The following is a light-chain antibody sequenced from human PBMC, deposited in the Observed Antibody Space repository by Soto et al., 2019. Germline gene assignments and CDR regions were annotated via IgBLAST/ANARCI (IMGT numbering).Light chain of an antibody. J-gene: IGKJ3*01. Sequence: EIVLTQSPGTLSLSPEERATLSCRASQSISSTYLAWYQQKPGQAPRLLIYDASSRATGIPDKFIGSGSGSDFSLTISRLEPEDPAVYYCQQYGKSPGFITFGPGTKVDIK. CDR3: QQYGKSPGFIT. V-gene: IGKV3-20*01. CDR2: DAS. CDR1: QSISSTY.